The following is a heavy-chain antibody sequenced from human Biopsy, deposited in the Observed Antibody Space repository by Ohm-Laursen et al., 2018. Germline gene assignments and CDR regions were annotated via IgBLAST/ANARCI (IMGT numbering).Heavy chain of an antibody. CDR2: VYSSGST. D-gene: IGHD5-18*01. CDR3: ARGIAVVRSLDV. CDR1: SGSISGYY. J-gene: IGHJ6*02. Sequence: SETLSLTCSVSSGSISGYYWTWIRQAPGKGLEFIGYVYSSGSTNYNPSLKSRATISLDTSTTQVSLRLRSVTAADTAVYYCARGIAVVRSLDVWGQGTTVAVSS. V-gene: IGHV4-59*08.